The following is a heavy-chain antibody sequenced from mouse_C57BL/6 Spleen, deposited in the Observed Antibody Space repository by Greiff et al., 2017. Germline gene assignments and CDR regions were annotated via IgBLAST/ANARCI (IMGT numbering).Heavy chain of an antibody. Sequence: EVKLMESGGGLVKPGGSLKLSCAASGFTFSDYGMHWVRQAPETGLEWVAYISSGSSTIYYADTVKGRFTISRDNAKNTLFLQMTSLRSEDTAMYYCARSGSSFLFDYWGQGTTLTVSS. CDR1: GFTFSDYG. V-gene: IGHV5-17*01. CDR3: ARSGSSFLFDY. CDR2: ISSGSSTI. D-gene: IGHD1-1*01. J-gene: IGHJ2*01.